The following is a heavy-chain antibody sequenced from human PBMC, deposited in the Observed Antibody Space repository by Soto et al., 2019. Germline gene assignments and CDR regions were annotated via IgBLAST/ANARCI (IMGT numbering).Heavy chain of an antibody. Sequence: SVKVSFTASGGTFSSYAISWVRQAPGQGLEWMGGIIPIFGTANYAQKFQGRVTITADESTSTAYMELSSLRSEDTAVYYCARNPRYYDFWSGYTPWYYGMDVWGQGTTVTVSS. CDR2: IIPIFGTA. V-gene: IGHV1-69*13. CDR3: ARNPRYYDFWSGYTPWYYGMDV. CDR1: GGTFSSYA. D-gene: IGHD3-3*01. J-gene: IGHJ6*02.